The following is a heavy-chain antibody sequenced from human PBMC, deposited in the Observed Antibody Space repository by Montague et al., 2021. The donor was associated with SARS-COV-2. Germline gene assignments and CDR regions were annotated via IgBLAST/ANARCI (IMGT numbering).Heavy chain of an antibody. Sequence: SETLSLTCSVSGGSISGHYWSWIRQPPGKGLEWIGNFDHSGDTKYNPSLKSRATISVDTSKNQFALRLHSVTAADTAVYYCAREYRIELWQTNWYFGLWGRGTLVPASS. CDR3: AREYRIELWQTNWYFGL. V-gene: IGHV4-59*11. J-gene: IGHJ2*01. CDR1: GGSISGHY. D-gene: IGHD3-16*01. CDR2: FDHSGDT.